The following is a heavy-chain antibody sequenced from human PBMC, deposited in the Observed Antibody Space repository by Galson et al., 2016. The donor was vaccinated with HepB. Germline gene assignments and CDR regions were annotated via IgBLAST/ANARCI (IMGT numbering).Heavy chain of an antibody. CDR2: VYPGDFDT. V-gene: IGHV5-51*01. Sequence: KVSCKASGFSFYHYWIGWVRQTPGQGLEWMGIVYPGDFDTKYSPSFQGQVTISADRSITTVYLHWNSLKASDSAIYYCARQGLPGYYAMDVWGQGTTVIVSS. CDR1: GFSFYHYW. CDR3: ARQGLPGYYAMDV. J-gene: IGHJ6*02.